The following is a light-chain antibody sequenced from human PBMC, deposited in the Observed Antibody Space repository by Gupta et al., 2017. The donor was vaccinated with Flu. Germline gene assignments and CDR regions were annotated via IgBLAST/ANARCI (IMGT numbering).Light chain of an antibody. V-gene: IGKV3-11*01. CDR2: DAS. J-gene: IGKJ4*01. CDR1: QSVSSY. Sequence: EIALTQSPAMLSLSPGERATLSCRASQSVSSYLAWYRQKPGQAPRLLIYDASNRATGIPSRFSGSGSGTDFTLTISSLEPEDFAVYYCQQRSNWPPSFGGGTKVEIK. CDR3: QQRSNWPPS.